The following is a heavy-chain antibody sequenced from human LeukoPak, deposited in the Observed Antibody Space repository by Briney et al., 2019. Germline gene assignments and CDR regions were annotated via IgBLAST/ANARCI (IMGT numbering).Heavy chain of an antibody. J-gene: IGHJ4*02. CDR1: GFTFDDYA. V-gene: IGHV3-9*01. Sequence: GGSLRLSCAASGFTFDDYAMHWVRQAPGKGLEWVSGISWNSGSIGYADSVKGRFTISRDNAKNSLYLQMNSLRAEDTALYYCAKDIGRYYYDSSGYFAYWGQGTLVTVSS. D-gene: IGHD3-22*01. CDR3: AKDIGRYYYDSSGYFAY. CDR2: ISWNSGSI.